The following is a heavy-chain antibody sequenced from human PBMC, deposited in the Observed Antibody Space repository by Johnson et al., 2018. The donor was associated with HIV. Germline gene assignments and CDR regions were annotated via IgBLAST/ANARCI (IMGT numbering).Heavy chain of an antibody. V-gene: IGHV3-7*01. CDR2: IKQDGSEK. D-gene: IGHD2-21*02. J-gene: IGHJ3*02. Sequence: VQLVESGGGVVQPGRSLRLSCAASGFTFSSFGMHWVRQAPGKGLEWVANIKQDGSEKYYVDSVKGRFTISRDNAKKSLYLQMNSLRAEDTAVYYCARVTPYGGGDCYDAFDIWGQGTLVTVSS. CDR1: GFTFSSFG. CDR3: ARVTPYGGGDCYDAFDI.